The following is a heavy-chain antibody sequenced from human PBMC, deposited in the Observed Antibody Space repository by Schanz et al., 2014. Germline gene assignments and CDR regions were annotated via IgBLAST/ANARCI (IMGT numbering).Heavy chain of an antibody. CDR3: ARDTTWRLDL. D-gene: IGHD1-1*01. V-gene: IGHV4-61*02. CDR1: GGSIRSGTYY. J-gene: IGHJ2*01. CDR2: VFPNGIT. Sequence: QVQLQESGPGLVKPSQTLSLTCTVSGGSIRSGTYYWSWIRQPAGRALEWIGRVFPNGITNYNPSHKSRATISQDTTKNQFSLRRRPLTAAETAVYYCARDTTWRLDLWGRGTLVTVSS.